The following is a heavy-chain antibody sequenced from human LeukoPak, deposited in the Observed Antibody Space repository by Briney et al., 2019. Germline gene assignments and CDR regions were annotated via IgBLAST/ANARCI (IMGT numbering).Heavy chain of an antibody. Sequence: SVKVSCKASGGTFNSYAISWVRQAPGQGLEWMGGIIPIFGTANYAQKFQGRVTITADKSTSTAYMELSSLRSEDTAVYYCARGERFAYFQHWGQGTLVTVSS. D-gene: IGHD3-10*01. CDR1: GGTFNSYA. J-gene: IGHJ1*01. CDR2: IIPIFGTA. CDR3: ARGERFAYFQH. V-gene: IGHV1-69*06.